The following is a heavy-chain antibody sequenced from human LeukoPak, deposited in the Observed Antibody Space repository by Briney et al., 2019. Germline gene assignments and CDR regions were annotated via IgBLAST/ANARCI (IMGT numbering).Heavy chain of an antibody. CDR3: ARLGSGWSVDY. CDR1: GFTFSSYA. CDR2: ISAGGGST. D-gene: IGHD6-19*01. Sequence: GGSLRLSCAASGFTFSSYAMSWVRQAPGKGLEWVSAISAGGGSTYYADSVKGRFTISRDNSKNTLYLQMNSLRAEDTPVYYCARLGSGWSVDYWGQGTLVTVSS. J-gene: IGHJ4*02. V-gene: IGHV3-23*01.